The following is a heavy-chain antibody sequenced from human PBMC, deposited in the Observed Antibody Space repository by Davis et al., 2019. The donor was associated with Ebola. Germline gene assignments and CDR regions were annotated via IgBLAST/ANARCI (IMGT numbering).Heavy chain of an antibody. J-gene: IGHJ4*02. Sequence: ASVKVSCKASGYTFSRYGLNWVRQAPGQGLEWMGWITPFRGNTRSAQKFQGRVTMTIDTSTSTVYMELRGLRSDDTAVYYCAREYTSAWDYWGQGTLVTVSS. CDR1: GYTFSRYG. CDR2: ITPFRGNT. V-gene: IGHV1-18*01. D-gene: IGHD6-19*01. CDR3: AREYTSAWDY.